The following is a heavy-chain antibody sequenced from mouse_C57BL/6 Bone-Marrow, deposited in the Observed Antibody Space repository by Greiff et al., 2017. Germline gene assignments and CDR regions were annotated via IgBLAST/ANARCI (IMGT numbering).Heavy chain of an antibody. J-gene: IGHJ3*01. V-gene: IGHV5-9-1*02. CDR1: GFTFSSYA. CDR2: ISSGGDYI. CDR3: TREGVVYYDYDEGFAY. D-gene: IGHD2-4*01. Sequence: EVKLMESGAGLVKPGGSLTLSCAASGFTFSSYAMSWVRQTPEKRLEWVAYISSGGDYIYYADTVKGRFNISRDNARNTLYLQMSSLKSEDTAMYYCTREGVVYYDYDEGFAYWGQGTLVTVSA.